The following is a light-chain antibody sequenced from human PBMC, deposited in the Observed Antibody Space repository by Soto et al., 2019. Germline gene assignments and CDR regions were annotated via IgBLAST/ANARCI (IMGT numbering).Light chain of an antibody. Sequence: DIVMTQSPLSLPVTPGEPASISCRSSQSLLHSNGHTYLDWYLQKPGQSPQLLIYLGSNRASGVPDRFSGSGSGTDFTLKISRVEAEDVGVYYCMQAVQTPPTFGQGTKVEIK. V-gene: IGKV2-28*01. CDR3: MQAVQTPPT. CDR2: LGS. CDR1: QSLLHSNGHTY. J-gene: IGKJ1*01.